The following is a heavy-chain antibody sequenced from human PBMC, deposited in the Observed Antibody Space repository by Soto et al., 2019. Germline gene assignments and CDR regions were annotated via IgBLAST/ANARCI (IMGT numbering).Heavy chain of an antibody. CDR2: IGGSGGGT. V-gene: IGHV3-23*01. CDR1: GFTFSSYA. Sequence: GGSLRLSCAASGFTFSSYAMTWVRQAPGKGLGWVSVIGGSGGGTYYADSVKGRFTISRDNSKNTLYPQMNSLRAEDTAVYYCAKGTANWNFGYFDYWGQGTLVTVSS. CDR3: AKGTANWNFGYFDY. D-gene: IGHD1-7*01. J-gene: IGHJ4*02.